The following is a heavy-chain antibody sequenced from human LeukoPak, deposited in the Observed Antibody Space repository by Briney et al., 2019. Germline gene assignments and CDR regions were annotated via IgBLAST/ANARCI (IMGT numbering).Heavy chain of an antibody. CDR3: TTAATLFDY. J-gene: IGHJ4*02. CDR1: GFTFSGSA. Sequence: GRSLRLSCAASGFTFSGSAMRWVRQASGKGLEWVGRIRSKANSYATAYAASVKGRFTISRDDSKNTAYLQMNSLKTEDTAVYYCTTAATLFDYWGQGTLVTVSS. CDR2: IRSKANSYAT. D-gene: IGHD2-15*01. V-gene: IGHV3-73*01.